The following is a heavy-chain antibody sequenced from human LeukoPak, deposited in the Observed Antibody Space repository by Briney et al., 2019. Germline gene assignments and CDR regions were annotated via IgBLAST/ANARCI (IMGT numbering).Heavy chain of an antibody. CDR2: INPSGGST. D-gene: IGHD2-21*02. Sequence: GASVKVSCKASGYTFTSYYMHWVRQAPGQGLEWMGIINPSGGSTSYAQKFQGRVTMTRDMSTSTVYMELSSLRSEDTAVYYCARGAAHIVVVTAKYYYMDVWGKGTTVTVSS. V-gene: IGHV1-46*01. CDR1: GYTFTSYY. J-gene: IGHJ6*03. CDR3: ARGAAHIVVVTAKYYYMDV.